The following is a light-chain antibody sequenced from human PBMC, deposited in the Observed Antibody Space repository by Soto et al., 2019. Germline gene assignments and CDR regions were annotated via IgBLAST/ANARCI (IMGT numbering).Light chain of an antibody. Sequence: QSVLTQPPSVSGAPGQRVTISCTGSSSNIGAGYDVHWYQQLPGTAPKLLIYGNSNRPSGVPDRFSGSKSGTSASLAITGLQAEDEADYYCQSYDSRLSGVVFGGGTKLTDL. CDR1: SSNIGAGYD. J-gene: IGLJ2*01. V-gene: IGLV1-40*01. CDR3: QSYDSRLSGVV. CDR2: GNS.